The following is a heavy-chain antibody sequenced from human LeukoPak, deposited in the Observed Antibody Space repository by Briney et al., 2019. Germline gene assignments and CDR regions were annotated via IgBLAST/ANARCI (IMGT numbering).Heavy chain of an antibody. Sequence: GGSLRLSCAASGFTFIDYDMHWVRQVIGKGLEWVSAIGIRGDTHYSGSVKGRFTISRENAESSLYLQMNSLRAEDTAVYYCAKGGIQVSGIDEFDYWGQGTLVTVSS. D-gene: IGHD6-19*01. CDR1: GFTFIDYD. CDR2: IGIRGDT. CDR3: AKGGIQVSGIDEFDY. J-gene: IGHJ4*02. V-gene: IGHV3-13*01.